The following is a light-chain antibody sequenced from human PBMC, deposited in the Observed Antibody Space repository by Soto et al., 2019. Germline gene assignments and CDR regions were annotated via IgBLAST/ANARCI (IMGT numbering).Light chain of an antibody. CDR1: SGYSNYK. J-gene: IGLJ1*01. CDR3: GADHGGGSNFVYV. V-gene: IGLV9-49*01. Sequence: QPVLTQSPSASASLGASVTLTCTLSSGYSNYKVDWYQQRPGKGPRFVMRVGTGGIVGSKGDGIPDRFSVLGSGLNRYLTINNIQEEDESDYYCGADHGGGSNFVYVFGTGTKLTVL. CDR2: VGTGGIVG.